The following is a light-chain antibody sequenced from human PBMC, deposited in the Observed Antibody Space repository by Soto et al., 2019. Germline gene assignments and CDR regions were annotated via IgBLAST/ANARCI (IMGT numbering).Light chain of an antibody. CDR1: QSVSSSY. CDR2: GVS. J-gene: IGKJ1*01. Sequence: PGERVTLSCRASQSVSSSYLTWYQQKPGQAPRLLIYGVSTRATSIPARFSGSGSGTDFTLTISSLQPEDFAVYYCQQDYNLPPTFGQGTKVEIK. CDR3: QQDYNLPPT. V-gene: IGKV3D-7*01.